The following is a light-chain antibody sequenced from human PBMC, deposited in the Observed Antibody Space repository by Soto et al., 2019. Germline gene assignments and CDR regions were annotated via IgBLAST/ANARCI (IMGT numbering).Light chain of an antibody. CDR2: DAS. Sequence: EIVMTQSPATLSVSPGERATLSCRASQSVDSYLAWFQQKPGQAPRLLIYDASTRATGVPVRFSGSGSRTEFTLTISSLQSEDFGVYYCQQNKDWPGTFGQGTKVEIK. CDR1: QSVDSY. CDR3: QQNKDWPGT. J-gene: IGKJ1*01. V-gene: IGKV3-15*01.